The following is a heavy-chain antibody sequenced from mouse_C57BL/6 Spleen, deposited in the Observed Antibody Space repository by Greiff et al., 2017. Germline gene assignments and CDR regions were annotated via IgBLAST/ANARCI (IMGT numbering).Heavy chain of an antibody. D-gene: IGHD2-2*01. CDR3: ARLVTTYYAMDY. Sequence: EVQRVESGPELVKPGASVKISCKASGYSFTGYYMNWVKQSPEKSLEWIGEINPSTGGTTYNQKFKAKATLTVDKSSSTAYMQLKSLTSEDSAVYYCARLVTTYYAMDYWGQGTSVTVSS. CDR1: GYSFTGYY. V-gene: IGHV1-42*01. J-gene: IGHJ4*01. CDR2: INPSTGGT.